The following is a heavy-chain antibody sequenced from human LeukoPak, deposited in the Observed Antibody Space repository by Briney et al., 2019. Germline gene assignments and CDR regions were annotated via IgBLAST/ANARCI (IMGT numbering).Heavy chain of an antibody. V-gene: IGHV1-46*01. CDR3: ARDLKGSTYGSGTTAWFDP. J-gene: IGHJ5*02. CDR2: INPSGGRT. CDR1: GYTFTSYY. Sequence: ASVKVSCKASGYTFTSYYMHWVRQAPGQGLEWMGIINPSGGRTSYAQKFQGRVTMTRDMSTSTVYMELSSLRSEDTAVYYCARDLKGSTYGSGTTAWFDPWGQGTLVTVSS. D-gene: IGHD3-10*01.